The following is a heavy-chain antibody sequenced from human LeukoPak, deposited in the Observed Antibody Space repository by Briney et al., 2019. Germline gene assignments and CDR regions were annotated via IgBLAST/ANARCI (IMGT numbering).Heavy chain of an antibody. CDR1: GGSISSGGYY. V-gene: IGHV4-39*07. CDR3: ARGVAVIWGVTQELFNY. CDR2: INHSGST. J-gene: IGHJ4*02. D-gene: IGHD3-10*01. Sequence: SETLSLTCTVSGGSISSGGYYWSWIRQPPGKGLEWIGEINHSGSTNYNPSLKSRLTISVNTSESQFSLRLSSLTAADTAVYYCARGVAVIWGVTQELFNYWSQGTLVTVSS.